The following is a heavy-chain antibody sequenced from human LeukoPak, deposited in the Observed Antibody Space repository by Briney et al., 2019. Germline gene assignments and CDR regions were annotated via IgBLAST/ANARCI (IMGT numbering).Heavy chain of an antibody. CDR2: IYHSGST. CDR1: GYSISSGSY. D-gene: IGHD7-27*01. CDR3: ARHAANWVYFDY. V-gene: IGHV4-38-2*01. Sequence: SETLSLTCAVSGYSISSGSYWGWIRQPPGKGLEWIGSIYHSGSTYYNPSLKSRVTISVDTSKNQFSLKLSSVTAADTAVYYCARHAANWVYFDYWGQGTLVTVSS. J-gene: IGHJ4*02.